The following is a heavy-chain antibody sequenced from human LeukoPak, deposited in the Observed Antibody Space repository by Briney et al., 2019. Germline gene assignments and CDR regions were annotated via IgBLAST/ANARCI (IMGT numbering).Heavy chain of an antibody. Sequence: SETLSLTCTVARGSISSSSYYWGWIRQPPGKGLEYIGSIYYSGSTYYNPSLKSRVTMSVDTSKNQFSLKLSSVTAADTAVYFCARSDCSSTSCYDLFDPWGQGTLVTVSS. CDR3: ARSDCSSTSCYDLFDP. D-gene: IGHD2-2*01. J-gene: IGHJ5*02. V-gene: IGHV4-39*01. CDR2: IYYSGST. CDR1: RGSISSSSYY.